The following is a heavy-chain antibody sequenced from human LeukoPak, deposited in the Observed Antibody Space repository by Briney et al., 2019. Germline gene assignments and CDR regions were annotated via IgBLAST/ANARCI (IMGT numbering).Heavy chain of an antibody. CDR3: ARALGGGYFDY. D-gene: IGHD3-16*01. CDR1: GFTLRSYA. V-gene: IGHV3-30-3*01. CDR2: ISYDRSNK. Sequence: GSLRLFCAASGFTLRSYAMQWVRQAPGKGLEWVAVISYDRSNKYYADSVKGRFNISRDTSKNTLYLQMNRLSAEDTAVYYCARALGGGYFDYWGQGTLVTASS. J-gene: IGHJ4*02.